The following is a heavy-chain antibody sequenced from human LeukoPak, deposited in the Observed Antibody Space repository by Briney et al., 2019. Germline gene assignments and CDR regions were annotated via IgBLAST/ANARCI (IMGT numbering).Heavy chain of an antibody. CDR1: GGSFSGYY. J-gene: IGHJ4*02. CDR2: INHSGST. V-gene: IGHV4-34*01. CDR3: ARGKYSSGWYACYFDY. D-gene: IGHD6-19*01. Sequence: SETLSLTCAVYGGSFSGYYWSWIRQPPGKGLEWIGEINHSGSTNYNPSLKSRVTISVDTSKNQFSLKLSSVTAADTAVYYCARGKYSSGWYACYFDYWGQGTLVTVSS.